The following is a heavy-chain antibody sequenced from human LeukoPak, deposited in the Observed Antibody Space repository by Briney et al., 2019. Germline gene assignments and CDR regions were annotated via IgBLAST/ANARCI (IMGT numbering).Heavy chain of an antibody. D-gene: IGHD6-19*01. Sequence: GGSLTLPCRVSGFPVSGTYMMGLRQPTGKGLEGVSVIYSGGSTYYADSVKGRFTIYRDNVKNMLYLQMNSLRDEDTAIYYCARGGSSGCNRLDPWGEGTLVTVSS. CDR2: IYSGGST. CDR3: ARGGSSGCNRLDP. CDR1: GFPVSGTY. V-gene: IGHV3-66*01. J-gene: IGHJ5*02.